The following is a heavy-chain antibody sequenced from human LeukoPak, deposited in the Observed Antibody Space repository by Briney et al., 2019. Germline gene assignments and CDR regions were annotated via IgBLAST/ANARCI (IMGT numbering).Heavy chain of an antibody. D-gene: IGHD2-2*01. J-gene: IGHJ4*02. CDR1: GYTLTELS. CDR3: ATGPLPRYCSSTSCYRTSDY. V-gene: IGHV1-24*01. Sequence: GASVKVSCKVSGYTLTELSMHWVRQAPGKGLEWMGGFDPEDGETIYAQKFQGRVTMTEDTSTDTAYMELRSLRSEDTAVYYCATGPLPRYCSSTSCYRTSDYWGQGTLVTVSS. CDR2: FDPEDGET.